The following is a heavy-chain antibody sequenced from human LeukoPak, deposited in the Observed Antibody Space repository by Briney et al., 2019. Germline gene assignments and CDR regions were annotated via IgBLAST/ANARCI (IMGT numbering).Heavy chain of an antibody. Sequence: SETLSLTCAVYGGSFSGYYWSWIRQPPGKGLEWIGEINHSGSTNYNPSLKSRVTISVDTSKNQFSLKLSSVTAADTAVYYCARQSFWGNINIDYGGQGTLVTVSS. CDR1: GGSFSGYY. CDR2: INHSGST. CDR3: ARQSFWGNINIDY. V-gene: IGHV4-34*01. D-gene: IGHD3-16*01. J-gene: IGHJ4*02.